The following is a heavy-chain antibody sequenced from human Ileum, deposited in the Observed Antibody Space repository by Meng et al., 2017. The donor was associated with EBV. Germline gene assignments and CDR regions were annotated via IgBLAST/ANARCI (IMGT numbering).Heavy chain of an antibody. CDR1: GGSISSSNYC. D-gene: IGHD4-17*01. CDR3: AMGPDYAKTGY. Sequence: LQESGPGLVKLSETLSLTCSVSGGSISSSNYCWGWIRQPPGKGLEWIQSICYTDYTYYNPSLKSRVTISADKSKNQFSLRLNSLTAADTAVYYCAMGPDYAKTGYWGQGTLVTVSS. J-gene: IGHJ4*02. CDR2: ICYTDYT. V-gene: IGHV4-39*01.